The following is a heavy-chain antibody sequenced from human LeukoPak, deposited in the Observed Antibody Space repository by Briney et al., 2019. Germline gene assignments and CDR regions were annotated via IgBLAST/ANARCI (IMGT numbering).Heavy chain of an antibody. CDR3: ARDQTYFVSSGYYYVTYFQY. CDR2: ISTGGST. CDR1: GASISSSY. Sequence: PSETLSLTCTVSGASISSSYCTWIRQPAGEGLEWIGRISTGGSTTYNPSFKSRVTMSVDTSKNQFSLNLTSVTAADTAVYYCARDQTYFVSSGYYYVTYFQYWGQGILVTVSS. V-gene: IGHV4-4*07. J-gene: IGHJ1*01. D-gene: IGHD3-22*01.